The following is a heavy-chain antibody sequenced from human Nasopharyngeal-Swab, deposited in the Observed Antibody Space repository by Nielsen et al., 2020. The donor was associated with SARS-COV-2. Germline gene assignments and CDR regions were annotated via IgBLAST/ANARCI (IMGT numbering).Heavy chain of an antibody. Sequence: GSLRLSCSVSGGSISRSAYYWGWIRQPPGKGLEWIGSVLYIGIGYYNPSLTSRVAISVDTSTNQFSLKLSSVTAADTAVYYCARHATNWFDPWGQGTLVIVSS. D-gene: IGHD2-8*01. CDR3: ARHATNWFDP. CDR1: GGSISRSAYY. CDR2: VLYIGIG. V-gene: IGHV4-39*01. J-gene: IGHJ5*02.